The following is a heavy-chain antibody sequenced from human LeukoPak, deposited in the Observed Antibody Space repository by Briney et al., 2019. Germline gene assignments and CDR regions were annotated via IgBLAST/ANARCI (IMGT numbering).Heavy chain of an antibody. CDR1: GGSISYYY. Sequence: SETLSHTCTVSGGSISYYYWSWIRQPPGKGLEWIGYVYYSGSTSYNPSLKSRVTISLDTSKHQFSLKLNSVTAADTAVYYCARHAYCGGDCFGGAFEIWGQGTMVTVSS. CDR2: VYYSGST. V-gene: IGHV4-59*08. D-gene: IGHD2-21*02. CDR3: ARHAYCGGDCFGGAFEI. J-gene: IGHJ3*02.